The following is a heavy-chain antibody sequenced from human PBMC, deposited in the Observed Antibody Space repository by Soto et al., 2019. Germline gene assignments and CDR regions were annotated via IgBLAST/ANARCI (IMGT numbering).Heavy chain of an antibody. D-gene: IGHD3-22*01. CDR3: ARDSRGYYWFDP. Sequence: TLSLTCAVSGFSISSGYFWGWIRQPPGKGPEWLGSIYHSGTTYYNPSVKGRVTISVDTSKNQFSLKMSSVTAADTAVYYCARDSRGYYWFDPWGQGTMVTVSP. V-gene: IGHV4-38-2*02. J-gene: IGHJ5*02. CDR2: IYHSGTT. CDR1: GFSISSGYF.